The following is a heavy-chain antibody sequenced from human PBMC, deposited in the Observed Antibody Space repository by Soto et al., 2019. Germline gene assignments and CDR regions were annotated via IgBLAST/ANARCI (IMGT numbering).Heavy chain of an antibody. CDR3: ARDQPYDIVVVPAAIRNYYYYYMDV. D-gene: IGHD2-2*02. V-gene: IGHV3-11*01. CDR2: ISSSGSTI. J-gene: IGHJ6*03. CDR1: GFTFSDYY. Sequence: QVQLVESGGGLVKPGGSLRLSCAASGFTFSDYYMSWIRQAPGKGLEWVSYISSSGSTIYYADSVKGRFTISRDNAKNSLYLQMNNLRAEDTAVHYCARDQPYDIVVVPAAIRNYYYYYMDVWGKGTTVTVSS.